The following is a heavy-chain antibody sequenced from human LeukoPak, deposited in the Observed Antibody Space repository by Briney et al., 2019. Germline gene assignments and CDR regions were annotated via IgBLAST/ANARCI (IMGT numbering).Heavy chain of an antibody. CDR1: RFTFSSYS. CDR2: ISSSSYI. D-gene: IGHD4-17*01. V-gene: IGHV3-21*01. Sequence: GGSLRLSCAASRFTFSSYSMNWVRQAPGKGLEWVSSISSSSYIYYADSVKGRFTISRDNAKNSLYLQMNSLRAEDTAMYYCARGQVTAVTRLASFDIWGQGTMVTVSS. J-gene: IGHJ3*02. CDR3: ARGQVTAVTRLASFDI.